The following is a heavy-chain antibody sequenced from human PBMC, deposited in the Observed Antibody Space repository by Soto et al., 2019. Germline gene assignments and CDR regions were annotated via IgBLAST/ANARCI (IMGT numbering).Heavy chain of an antibody. CDR1: GGSISSYY. D-gene: IGHD3-3*02. Sequence: PSETLSLTCTVSGGSISSYYWSWIRQPPGKGLEWIGYIYYSGSTNYNPSLKSRVTISVDKSKNQFSLKLSSVTAADTAVYYCARVLGNDAFDIWGQGTMVTVS. CDR2: IYYSGST. J-gene: IGHJ3*02. CDR3: ARVLGNDAFDI. V-gene: IGHV4-59*12.